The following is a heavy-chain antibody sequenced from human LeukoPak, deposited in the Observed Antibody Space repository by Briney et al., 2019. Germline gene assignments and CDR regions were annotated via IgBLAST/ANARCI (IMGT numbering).Heavy chain of an antibody. V-gene: IGHV3-66*01. CDR1: GLTVRSTY. J-gene: IGHJ4*02. D-gene: IGHD1-26*01. Sequence: PGGSLRLSCANSGLTVRSTYISWVGQTPGKGLEWVSVIYSGGSTYYADSVKGRFTISRDNSKNTLYLQMNSLRAEDTAVYYCARGLVEWYFNYWGQRTLVTVSS. CDR3: ARGLVEWYFNY. CDR2: IYSGGST.